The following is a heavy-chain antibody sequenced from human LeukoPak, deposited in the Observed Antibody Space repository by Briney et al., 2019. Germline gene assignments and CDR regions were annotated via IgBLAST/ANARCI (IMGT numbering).Heavy chain of an antibody. Sequence: ASVKVSCKASGYTFTIYDINWVRQATGQGLEWMGWMNPNSGNTGYAQKFQGRVTITRNTSISTAYMELSSLRFEDTAVYYCARGLLGFMRSDYSNYWDNWFDPWGQGTLVTVSS. J-gene: IGHJ5*02. D-gene: IGHD4-11*01. CDR2: MNPNSGNT. CDR1: GYTFTIYD. CDR3: ARGLLGFMRSDYSNYWDNWFDP. V-gene: IGHV1-8*03.